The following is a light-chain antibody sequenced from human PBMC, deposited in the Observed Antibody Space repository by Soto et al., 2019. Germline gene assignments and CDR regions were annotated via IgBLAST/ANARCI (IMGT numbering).Light chain of an antibody. V-gene: IGKV3-20*01. Sequence: EIVLTKSPGTLSLSPGERATLSCRASQSVSSSYLAWYQQKPGQAPRLLIYGASSRATGIPDRFSGSGSGTDFTLTISRLEPEDFAMYYSQQYGTAPPITFGQGTRLEIK. CDR3: QQYGTAPPIT. J-gene: IGKJ5*01. CDR2: GAS. CDR1: QSVSSSY.